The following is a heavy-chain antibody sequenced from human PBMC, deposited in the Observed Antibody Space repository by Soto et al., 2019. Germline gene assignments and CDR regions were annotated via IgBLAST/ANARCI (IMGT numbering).Heavy chain of an antibody. Sequence: ASVKVSCKASGYSFTNNDVSWVRQATGQGLEWMGWMNPGSGDTGYAQKFQGRVTMTRDISIATAYMELSSLRSDDTAIYYCARMATFGSLNWFDPWGQGTLVTVS. CDR3: ARMATFGSLNWFDP. J-gene: IGHJ5*02. V-gene: IGHV1-8*01. D-gene: IGHD3-16*01. CDR2: MNPGSGDT. CDR1: GYSFTNND.